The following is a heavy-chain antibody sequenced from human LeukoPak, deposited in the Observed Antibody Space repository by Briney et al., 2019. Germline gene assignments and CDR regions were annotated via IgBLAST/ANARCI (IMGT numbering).Heavy chain of an antibody. V-gene: IGHV3-30*02. CDR1: GFTFSNYG. J-gene: IGHJ4*02. Sequence: GGSLRLSCGASGFTFSNYGMLWVRQAPGKGLDWVAFIRYDGNNKLYADSVKGRFTISRDNSKNTLYLHINSMRAEDTAVYYCVKDNPLDYWGQGTLVIVSS. CDR3: VKDNPLDY. D-gene: IGHD1-14*01. CDR2: IRYDGNNK.